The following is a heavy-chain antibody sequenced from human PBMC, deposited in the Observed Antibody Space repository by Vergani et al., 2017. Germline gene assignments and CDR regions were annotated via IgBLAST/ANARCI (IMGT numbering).Heavy chain of an antibody. V-gene: IGHV4-39*01. CDR2: IYYSGLT. J-gene: IGHJ4*02. CDR3: ARQRPGSGWSPGDFDD. CDR1: GGSITSSSYY. D-gene: IGHD6-19*01. Sequence: QLHLQESGPGLVKPSETLSLTCTVSGGSITSSSYYWGWIRQPPGKSLEWIGSIYYSGLTYYNPSIKSRVAISVDTSKNQFSLKVTSVTAADTAVYFCARQRPGSGWSPGDFDDWGQGILVTVSS.